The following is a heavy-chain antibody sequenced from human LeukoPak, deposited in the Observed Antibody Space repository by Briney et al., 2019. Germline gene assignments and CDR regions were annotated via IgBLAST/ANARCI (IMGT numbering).Heavy chain of an antibody. D-gene: IGHD1-26*01. CDR3: AKKVVVGATSPYSDFQD. J-gene: IGHJ1*01. Sequence: GGSLRLSCAASGFTFNNYAMSWVRQAPGKGLEWVSAISGSGVTTHYAGSVKGRFSISRDNSKNTLYLQMNSLRAEDTALYYCAKKVVVGATSPYSDFQDWGQGTLVTVSS. V-gene: IGHV3-23*01. CDR2: ISGSGVTT. CDR1: GFTFNNYA.